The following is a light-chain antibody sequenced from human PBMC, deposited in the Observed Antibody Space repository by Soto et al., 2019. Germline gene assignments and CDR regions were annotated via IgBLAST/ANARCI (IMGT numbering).Light chain of an antibody. V-gene: IGKV1-5*03. CDR3: QQYRTYPST. CDR1: QSISSW. Sequence: DIQMTQSPSTLSASVGDRVTITCRASQSISSWLAWYQQKPGKAPKLLIYQASSLETGVPSRFSGSGSGTEFSLSISSLQPDDFATYYCQQYRTYPSTFGQGTKVEIK. CDR2: QAS. J-gene: IGKJ1*01.